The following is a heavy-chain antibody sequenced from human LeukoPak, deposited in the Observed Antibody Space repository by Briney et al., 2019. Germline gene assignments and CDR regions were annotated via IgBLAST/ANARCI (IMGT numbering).Heavy chain of an antibody. Sequence: SETLSLTCTVSGGSISSGDYYWSWIRQPPGKGLEWIGYIYYSGSTYYNPSLKSRVTISVDKSKNQFSLKLSSVTAADTAVYYCAIIAVAGTWDYWGQGTLVTVSS. CDR3: AIIAVAGTWDY. CDR2: IYYSGST. D-gene: IGHD6-19*01. V-gene: IGHV4-30-4*08. J-gene: IGHJ4*02. CDR1: GGSISSGDYY.